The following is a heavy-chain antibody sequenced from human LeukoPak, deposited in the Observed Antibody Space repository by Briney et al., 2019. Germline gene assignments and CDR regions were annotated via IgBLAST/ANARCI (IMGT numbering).Heavy chain of an antibody. V-gene: IGHV3-48*02. CDR3: ARRAVTGSNYFDY. CDR1: GFIFSSYS. D-gene: IGHD6-19*01. Sequence: PGGSLRLSCAASGFIFSSYSMSWVRQAPGKGLEWVSYISSSSSTIYYADSVKGRFTISRDSAKNSVYLQMNSLRDEDTAVYYCARRAVTGSNYFDYWGQGSLVTVSS. CDR2: ISSSSSTI. J-gene: IGHJ4*02.